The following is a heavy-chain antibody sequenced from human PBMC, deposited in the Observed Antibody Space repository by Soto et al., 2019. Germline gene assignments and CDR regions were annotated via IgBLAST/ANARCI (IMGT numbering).Heavy chain of an antibody. J-gene: IGHJ4*02. Sequence: GESLKISCNGSGYSFTSYWIGWVRQMPGKGLEWMGIIYPGDSDTRYSPSFQGQVTISADKSISTAYLQWSSLKASDTAMYYCATTPSGYSSSWYPYFDYWGQGTLVTVSS. V-gene: IGHV5-51*01. CDR1: GYSFTSYW. D-gene: IGHD6-13*01. CDR2: IYPGDSDT. CDR3: ATTPSGYSSSWYPYFDY.